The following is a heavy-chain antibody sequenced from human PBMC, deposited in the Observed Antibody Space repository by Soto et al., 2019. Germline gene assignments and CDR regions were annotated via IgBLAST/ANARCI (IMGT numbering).Heavy chain of an antibody. D-gene: IGHD1-26*01. CDR1: GGTFSSYS. Sequence: QVQLVQSGAEVKKPGSSVKVSCKASGGTFSSYSINWVRQAPGQGLEWMGENIPIFGTANYAQKFQGRVTLTADESTSTAYKELSSLRSEHTAVHYCARHRGRHYGGNDYWGQGTLVTVSS. V-gene: IGHV1-69*01. J-gene: IGHJ4*02. CDR2: NIPIFGTA. CDR3: ARHRGRHYGGNDY.